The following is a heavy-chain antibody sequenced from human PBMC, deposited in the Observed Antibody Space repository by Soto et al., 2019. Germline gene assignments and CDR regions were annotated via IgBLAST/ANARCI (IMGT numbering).Heavy chain of an antibody. CDR3: AHRPSYCSGGSCYSGFDY. CDR2: IYWDDDK. J-gene: IGHJ4*02. CDR1: GFSLSTSGVG. D-gene: IGHD2-15*01. Sequence: QITLKESGPTLVKPTQTLTLTCTFSGFSLSTSGVGVGWIRQPPGKALEWLALIYWDDDKRYSPSLKSRLTTPKDPPKNPVVLTMTNMNPVDTPTYYCAHRPSYCSGGSCYSGFDYWGQGTLVTVSS. V-gene: IGHV2-5*02.